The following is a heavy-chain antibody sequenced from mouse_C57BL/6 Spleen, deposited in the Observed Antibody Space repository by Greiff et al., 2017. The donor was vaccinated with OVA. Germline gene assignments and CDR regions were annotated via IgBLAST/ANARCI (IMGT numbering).Heavy chain of an antibody. J-gene: IGHJ4*01. Sequence: QVQLQQSGPGLVAPSQSLSITCTVSGFSLTSYAISWVRQPPGKGLEWLGVIWTGGGTNYNSALKSRLSISKDNSKSQVFLKMNSLQTDDTARYDWARKNSNYVYYAMDYWGQGTTVTVSS. V-gene: IGHV2-9-1*01. CDR2: IWTGGGT. D-gene: IGHD2-5*01. CDR3: ARKNSNYVYYAMDY. CDR1: GFSLTSYA.